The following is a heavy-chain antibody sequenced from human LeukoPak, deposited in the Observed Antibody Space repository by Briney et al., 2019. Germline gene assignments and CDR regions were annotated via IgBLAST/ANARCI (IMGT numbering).Heavy chain of an antibody. CDR1: GYTFTSYD. CDR3: ARAPTNYGSGSRRINWFDP. CDR2: MNPNSGNT. J-gene: IGHJ5*02. Sequence: ASVKVSCKASGYTFTSYDINWVRQATGQGLEWMGWMNPNSGNTGYAQKFQGRVTMTRNTSISTAYMELSSLRSEDTAVYYCARAPTNYGSGSRRINWFDPWGQGTLVTVSS. V-gene: IGHV1-8*01. D-gene: IGHD3-10*01.